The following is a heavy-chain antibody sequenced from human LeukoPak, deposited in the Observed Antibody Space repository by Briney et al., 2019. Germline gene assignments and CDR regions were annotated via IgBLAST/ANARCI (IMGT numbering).Heavy chain of an antibody. J-gene: IGHJ4*02. CDR1: GFTFSSYG. CDR3: ARDGPAQMVDFDY. D-gene: IGHD3-10*01. CDR2: IWYDGSNK. Sequence: GGSLRLSCAASGFTFSSYGMHWVRQAPGKGLEWVAVIWYDGSNKYYADSVKDRFTISKDNSKNTLYLQMNSLRAEDTAMYYCARDGPAQMVDFDYWGQGTLVTVSS. V-gene: IGHV3-33*01.